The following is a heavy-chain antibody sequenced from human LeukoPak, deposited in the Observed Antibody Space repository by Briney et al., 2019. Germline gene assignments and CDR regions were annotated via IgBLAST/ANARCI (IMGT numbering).Heavy chain of an antibody. CDR2: INHSGST. D-gene: IGHD6-6*01. Sequence: SETLSLTCAVYGGSFSGYYWSWIRQPPGKGLEWIGEINHSGSTNYNPSLKSRVTISVDTSKNQFSLKLSSVTAADTAVYYCARVDSSSLDYWGQGTLVTVSS. CDR1: GGSFSGYY. CDR3: ARVDSSSLDY. V-gene: IGHV4-34*01. J-gene: IGHJ4*02.